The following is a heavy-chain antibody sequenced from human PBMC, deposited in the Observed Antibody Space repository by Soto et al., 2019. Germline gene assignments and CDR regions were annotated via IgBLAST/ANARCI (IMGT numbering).Heavy chain of an antibody. CDR1: GFTFSSYG. J-gene: IGHJ4*02. CDR3: AKAYSSSPHPKGISPFDY. Sequence: EVQLVNSGGGLVQPGGSLRLSCAASGFTFSSYGMNWVRQAPGKGLEWVSYISSGSGGSTYYADSVKGRFTISRDNSKNTLYLQMNSLRAEDTAVYYCAKAYSSSPHPKGISPFDYWGQGTLVTVSS. CDR2: ISSGSGGST. D-gene: IGHD6-6*01. V-gene: IGHV3-23*04.